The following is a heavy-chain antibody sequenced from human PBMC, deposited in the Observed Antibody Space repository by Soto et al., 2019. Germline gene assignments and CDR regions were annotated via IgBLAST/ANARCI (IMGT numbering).Heavy chain of an antibody. CDR1: GYTFTSYA. Sequence: ASVKVSCKASGYTFTSYAIHWVRQAPGQRLEWMGWINAGNGNTKYSQKFQGRVTITRDTSASTAYMELSSLRSEDTAVYYCARGVYGEPPYYYYYYYMDVWGKGTTVTVSS. CDR2: INAGNGNT. V-gene: IGHV1-3*01. J-gene: IGHJ6*03. CDR3: ARGVYGEPPYYYYYYYMDV. D-gene: IGHD2-8*01.